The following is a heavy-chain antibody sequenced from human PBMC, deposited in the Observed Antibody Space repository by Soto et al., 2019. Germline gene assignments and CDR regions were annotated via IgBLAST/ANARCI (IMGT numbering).Heavy chain of an antibody. V-gene: IGHV1-18*04. CDR1: GYSFTTYG. J-gene: IGHJ4*02. CDR3: ARTPRAQMIVLEAATRFDY. D-gene: IGHD2-15*01. CDR2: ISPYNGDT. Sequence: QVQLVQSGAEVKRPGASVKVSCKASGYSFTTYGFNWVRQAPGQGLEWMGWISPYNGDTNYAHNFQGRVTLITDTSTSTAYMELRSLTSDDTAVYYCARTPRAQMIVLEAATRFDYWGQGTLVTVSS.